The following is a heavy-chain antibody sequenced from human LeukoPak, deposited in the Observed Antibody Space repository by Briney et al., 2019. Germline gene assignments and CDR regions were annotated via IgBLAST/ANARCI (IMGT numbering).Heavy chain of an antibody. D-gene: IGHD5-12*01. CDR2: IYYSGST. V-gene: IGHV4-59*01. CDR1: GGSISSYY. CDR3: AMNSGYDIYYYGMDV. J-gene: IGHJ6*02. Sequence: SETLSLTCTVSGGSISSYYWSWIRQPPGKGLERIGYIYYSGSTNYNPSLKSRVTISVDTSKNQFSLKLSSVTAADTAVYYCAMNSGYDIYYYGMDVWGQGTTVTVSS.